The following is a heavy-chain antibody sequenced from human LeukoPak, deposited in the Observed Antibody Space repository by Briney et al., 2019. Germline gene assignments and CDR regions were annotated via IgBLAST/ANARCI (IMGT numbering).Heavy chain of an antibody. CDR1: GFTFSTFA. D-gene: IGHD4-17*01. J-gene: IGHJ5*02. CDR2: ITGTHYTT. Sequence: GGSLRLSCAASGFTFSTFAMTWVRQAPGKGLEWVSSITGTHYTTYNTDSVKARFTISRDNSKNTLYLQMNSLRADDTAVYYCTKDPNGDYVGAFDPWGQGTLVTVSS. CDR3: TKDPNGDYVGAFDP. V-gene: IGHV3-23*01.